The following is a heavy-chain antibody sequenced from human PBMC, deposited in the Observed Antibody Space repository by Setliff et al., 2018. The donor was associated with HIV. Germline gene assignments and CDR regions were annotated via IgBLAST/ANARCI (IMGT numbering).Heavy chain of an antibody. CDR1: GYTFTDYY. Sequence: ASVKVSCKASGYTFTDYYIHWVRQAPGQGLEWMGWINPDTGGTNSAQRFQGRVTMTRDMSITTAYMELSSLKSDDAAVYYCARFEGRGDAFDIWGQGTMVTVSS. CDR2: INPDTGGT. J-gene: IGHJ3*02. CDR3: ARFEGRGDAFDI. V-gene: IGHV1-2*02. D-gene: IGHD3-10*01.